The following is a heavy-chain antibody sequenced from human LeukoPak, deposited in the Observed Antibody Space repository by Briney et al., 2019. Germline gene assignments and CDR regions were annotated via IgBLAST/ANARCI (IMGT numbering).Heavy chain of an antibody. CDR3: ARAPDYYDSSGYYPYYFDY. D-gene: IGHD3-22*01. CDR2: ISSSSSTI. Sequence: GGSLRLSCAASGFTFSSYSMNWVRQAPGKGLEWVSYISSSSSTIYYADSVKGRFTISRDNAKNSLYLQMNSLRDEDTAVYYCARAPDYYDSSGYYPYYFDYWGQGTLVTVSS. V-gene: IGHV3-48*02. J-gene: IGHJ4*02. CDR1: GFTFSSYS.